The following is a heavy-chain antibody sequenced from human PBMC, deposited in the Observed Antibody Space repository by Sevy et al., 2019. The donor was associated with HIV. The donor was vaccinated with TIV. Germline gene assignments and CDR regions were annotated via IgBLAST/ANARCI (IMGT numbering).Heavy chain of an antibody. Sequence: GESLKISCAVSGFTVSDDYVNWVRQAPGKGLEWVSVIYSGGSTYYADSVKVRFTISRDISKNTVFLQMNSLRADDTAIYYCASPGPNCRGDCYSVYWGQGTLVTVSS. V-gene: IGHV3-66*01. D-gene: IGHD2-21*02. CDR2: IYSGGST. CDR3: ASPGPNCRGDCYSVY. CDR1: GFTVSDDY. J-gene: IGHJ1*01.